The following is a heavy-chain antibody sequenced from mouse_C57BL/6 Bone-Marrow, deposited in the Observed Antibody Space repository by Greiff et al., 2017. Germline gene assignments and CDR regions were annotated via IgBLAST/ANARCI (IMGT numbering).Heavy chain of an antibody. V-gene: IGHV6-3*01. J-gene: IGHJ4*01. D-gene: IGHD2-2*01. CDR1: GFTFRNYW. CDR2: IRLKSDNYAT. Sequence: EVKLMASGGCLVQPGGSMKLSCVASGFTFRNYWMKWVRQSPEKWLEWGAQIRLKSDNYATHYAESVKEGFNILREDSKSSVYLQMNNLWAEDTGIYYCTGGGLRWAMDYWGQGTSDTVSS. CDR3: TGGGLRWAMDY.